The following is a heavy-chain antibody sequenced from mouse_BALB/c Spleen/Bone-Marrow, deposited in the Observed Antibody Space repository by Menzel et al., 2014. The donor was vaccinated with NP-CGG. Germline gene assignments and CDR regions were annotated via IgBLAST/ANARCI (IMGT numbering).Heavy chain of an antibody. CDR1: GYTFTDFN. J-gene: IGHJ2*01. CDR2: ISPYIGGT. CDR3: ARGRRYDGPYFDY. V-gene: IGHV1S29*02. Sequence: VQLKQSGPELVKPGASVKISCKASGYTFTDFNMHWVKQSRGKSLEWIGFISPYIGGTGYNQKFKSKDTLTVDSSSSTAYMELRSMTSEDSAVYYCARGRRYDGPYFDYWGQGTTLTVSS. D-gene: IGHD2-14*01.